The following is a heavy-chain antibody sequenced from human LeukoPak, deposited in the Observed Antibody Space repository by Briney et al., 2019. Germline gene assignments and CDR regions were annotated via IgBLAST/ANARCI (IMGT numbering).Heavy chain of an antibody. CDR2: TNSDGSNT. J-gene: IGHJ6*02. CDR1: GFILSSYW. D-gene: IGHD6-13*01. Sequence: GGSLRLSCAGSGFILSSYWMHWVRQAPGKGPVWVSRTNSDGSNTEYADSVKGRFTISRDNAKNTLYLQMNSLRDEDTAVYYCARDRARAGRMDVWGQGTTVTVSS. V-gene: IGHV3-74*03. CDR3: ARDRARAGRMDV.